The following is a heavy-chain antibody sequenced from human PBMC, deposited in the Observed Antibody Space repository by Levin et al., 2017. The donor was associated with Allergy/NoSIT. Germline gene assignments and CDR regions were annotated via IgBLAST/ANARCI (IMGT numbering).Heavy chain of an antibody. V-gene: IGHV4-31*02. CDR3: ARADFDYYGSGSFLGYFDY. J-gene: IGHJ4*02. D-gene: IGHD3-10*01. Sequence: LSLKSRVTISVDTSKNQFSLKLSSVTAADTAVYYCARADFDYYGSGSFLGYFDYWGQGTLVTVSS.